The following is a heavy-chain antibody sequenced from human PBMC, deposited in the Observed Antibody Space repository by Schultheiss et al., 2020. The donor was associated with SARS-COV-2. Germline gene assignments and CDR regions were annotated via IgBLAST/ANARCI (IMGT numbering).Heavy chain of an antibody. CDR1: GYSFTSYW. V-gene: IGHV5-51*01. CDR3: ATYTDCSGGSCGGRGFDP. D-gene: IGHD2-15*01. CDR2: IYPGDSDT. Sequence: GESLKISCKGSGYSFTSYWIGWVRQMPGKGLEWMGIIYPGDSDTRYSPSFQGQVTISADKSISTAYLQWSSLKASDTAMYYCATYTDCSGGSCGGRGFDPWGQGTLVTVSS. J-gene: IGHJ5*02.